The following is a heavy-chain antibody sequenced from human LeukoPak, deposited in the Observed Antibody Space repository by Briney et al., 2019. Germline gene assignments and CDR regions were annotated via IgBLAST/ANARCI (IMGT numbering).Heavy chain of an antibody. CDR1: GGSISPYY. CDR2: IYHSGKT. CDR3: ARDWGVTGRPGYMDV. V-gene: IGHV4-59*01. J-gene: IGHJ6*03. Sequence: SETLALTCTVSGGSISPYYWSWIRQSPGKGLEWIGYIYHSGKTYYNPSLKSRITISVDTSKNQFSLKVTSVAAADTAVYYCARDWGVTGRPGYMDVWGKGTTVTVSS. D-gene: IGHD6-6*01.